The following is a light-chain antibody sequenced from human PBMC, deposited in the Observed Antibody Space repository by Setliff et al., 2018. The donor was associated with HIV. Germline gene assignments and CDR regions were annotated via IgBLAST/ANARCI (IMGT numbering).Light chain of an antibody. CDR2: DVA. CDR3: NSYTSSDTYV. V-gene: IGLV2-14*03. Sequence: QSVLTQPASVSGSPGQSITISCNGTSNDIGSHNYVSWYQQHPGKAPKLVIYDVAQRPSGGSSRFSGSKSGDTASLTISGLQTEDEADYYCNSYTSSDTYVFGTGTKVTVL. J-gene: IGLJ1*01. CDR1: SNDIGSHNY.